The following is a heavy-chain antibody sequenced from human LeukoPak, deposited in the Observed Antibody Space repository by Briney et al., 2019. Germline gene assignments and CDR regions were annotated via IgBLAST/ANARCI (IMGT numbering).Heavy chain of an antibody. D-gene: IGHD3-9*01. CDR1: GFTFSSYA. CDR2: LRYDGSNK. V-gene: IGHV3-30*02. Sequence: GSLRLSCAASGFTFSSYAMHWVRQAPGKGLEWVAFLRYDGSNKYYADSVKGRFTISRDNSKNTLYLQMNSLRAEDTAVYYCAKEYDILTGYYAFDIWGQGAMVTVSS. CDR3: AKEYDILTGYYAFDI. J-gene: IGHJ3*02.